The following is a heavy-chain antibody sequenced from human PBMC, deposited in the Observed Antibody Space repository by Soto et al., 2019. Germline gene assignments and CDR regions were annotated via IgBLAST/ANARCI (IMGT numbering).Heavy chain of an antibody. Sequence: SETLSLTCTVSGGSISSYYWSWIRQPPGKGLEWIGYIYYSGSTNYNPSLKSRVTISVDTSKNQFSLKLSSVTAADTAVYYCARGFPSPDYYDSSGHHGRLGAFDIWGQGTMVTVSS. CDR3: ARGFPSPDYYDSSGHHGRLGAFDI. CDR2: IYYSGST. J-gene: IGHJ3*02. CDR1: GGSISSYY. D-gene: IGHD3-22*01. V-gene: IGHV4-59*12.